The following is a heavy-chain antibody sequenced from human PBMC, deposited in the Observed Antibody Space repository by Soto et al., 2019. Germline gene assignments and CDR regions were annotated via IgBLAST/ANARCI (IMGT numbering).Heavy chain of an antibody. CDR2: ISGSGDTT. CDR1: GYSFSTYA. J-gene: IGHJ4*02. Sequence: EVQLLDSGGGLVQPGGSLRLSCAASGYSFSTYAMSWVRPAPGKGLEWVSAISGSGDTTYYADSVKGRFTISRDNSKNTVDLQMNSLRAEDRAVYYCAKETLASAYADYWGEGTLVSVSS. D-gene: IGHD2-2*01. CDR3: AKETLASAYADY. V-gene: IGHV3-23*01.